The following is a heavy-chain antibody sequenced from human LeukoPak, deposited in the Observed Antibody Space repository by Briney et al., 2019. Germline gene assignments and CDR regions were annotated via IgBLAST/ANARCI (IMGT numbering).Heavy chain of an antibody. Sequence: GASVKVSCKASGGTFSSYAISWVRQAPGQGLEWMGGIIPIFGTANHAQKFQGRVTITADESTSTAYMELSSLRSEDTAVYYCARGANYDILTGYYPLHYYYYGMDVWGKGTTVTVSS. J-gene: IGHJ6*04. D-gene: IGHD3-9*01. V-gene: IGHV1-69*13. CDR2: IIPIFGTA. CDR3: ARGANYDILTGYYPLHYYYYGMDV. CDR1: GGTFSSYA.